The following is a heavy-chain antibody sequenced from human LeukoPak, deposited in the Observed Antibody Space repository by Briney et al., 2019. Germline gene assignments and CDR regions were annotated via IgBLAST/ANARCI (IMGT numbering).Heavy chain of an antibody. CDR2: INPNSGGT. V-gene: IGHV1-2*02. CDR3: ARGKYSSSWHYKNLIRDY. D-gene: IGHD6-13*01. J-gene: IGHJ4*02. CDR1: GYTFTGYY. Sequence: ASVKVSCNASGYTFTGYYMHWVRQAPGQGLEWMGWINPNSGGTNYAQKFQGRVTMTRDTSISTAYMELSRLRSDDTAVYYCARGKYSSSWHYKNLIRDYWGQGTLVTVSS.